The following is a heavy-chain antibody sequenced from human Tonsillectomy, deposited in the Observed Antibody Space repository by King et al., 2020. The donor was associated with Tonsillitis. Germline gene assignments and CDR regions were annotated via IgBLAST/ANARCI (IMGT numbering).Heavy chain of an antibody. D-gene: IGHD6-19*01. V-gene: IGHV4-39*01. Sequence: QLQESGPGLVKPSETLSLTCTVSGGPITKSIFYWGWIRQAPGKGPEWIASVYYAGTSYNNPSLESRLTLSVDTSKNQFSLKLRSVTAADTAVYYCARQEATGWPAFFDSWGQGTLVTVSS. CDR1: GGPITKSIFY. J-gene: IGHJ4*02. CDR2: VYYAGTS. CDR3: ARQEATGWPAFFDS.